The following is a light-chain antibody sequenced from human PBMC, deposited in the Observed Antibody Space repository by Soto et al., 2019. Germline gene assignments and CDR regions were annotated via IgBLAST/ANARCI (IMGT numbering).Light chain of an antibody. Sequence: QSVLTQPRSVSASPGQAVAISCTGTSSDVGGYDYVSWYQQHPGKGPNVIIFDVSKRPSGVPDRFSGSKSGSTASLTISGLQAEDEADYYCCSYAGGPYVFGTGTKVTVL. CDR3: CSYAGGPYV. V-gene: IGLV2-11*01. J-gene: IGLJ1*01. CDR2: DVS. CDR1: SSDVGGYDY.